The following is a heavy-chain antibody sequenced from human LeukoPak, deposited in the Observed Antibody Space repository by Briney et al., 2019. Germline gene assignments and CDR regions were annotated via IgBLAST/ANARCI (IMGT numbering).Heavy chain of an antibody. D-gene: IGHD5-18*01. Sequence: ASVKVSCKASGYTFTGYYMHWVRQAPGQGLEWMGWINPNSGCTNYAQKFQGRVTMTRDTPISTAYMELSRLRSDDTAVYYCARGAGAAMVTPDYWGQGTLVTVSS. J-gene: IGHJ4*02. CDR2: INPNSGCT. CDR3: ARGAGAAMVTPDY. V-gene: IGHV1-2*02. CDR1: GYTFTGYY.